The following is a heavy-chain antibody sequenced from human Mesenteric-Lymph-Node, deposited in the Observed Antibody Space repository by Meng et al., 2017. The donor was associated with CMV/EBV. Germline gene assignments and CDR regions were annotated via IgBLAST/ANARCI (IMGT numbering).Heavy chain of an antibody. CDR3: ARGQADITYFDY. CDR2: ISSSSSYI. J-gene: IGHJ4*02. CDR1: GFTFSSYA. Sequence: GGSLRLSCAASGFTFSSYAMHWVRQAPGKGLEWVSSISSSSSYIYYADSVKGRFTISRDNAKNSLYLQMNSLRAEDTAVYYCARGQADITYFDYWGQGTLVTVSS. V-gene: IGHV3-21*01. D-gene: IGHD1-14*01.